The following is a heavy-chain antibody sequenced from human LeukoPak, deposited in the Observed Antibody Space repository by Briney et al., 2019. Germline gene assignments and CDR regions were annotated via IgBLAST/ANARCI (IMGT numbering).Heavy chain of an antibody. D-gene: IGHD3-10*01. V-gene: IGHV1-18*01. CDR3: ARGGAYYYGSGSYAPPGY. CDR2: IRAYNGNT. Sequence: ASVKVSCKASGYTFTSYGISWVRQAPGQGLEWMGWIRAYNGNTNYAQKLQGRVTMTTDTSTSTAYMELRSLRSDDTAVYYCARGGAYYYGSGSYAPPGYWGQGTLVTVSS. J-gene: IGHJ4*02. CDR1: GYTFTSYG.